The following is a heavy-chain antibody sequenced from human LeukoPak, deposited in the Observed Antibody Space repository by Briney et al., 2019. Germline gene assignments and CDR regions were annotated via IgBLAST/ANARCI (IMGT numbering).Heavy chain of an antibody. D-gene: IGHD3-22*01. Sequence: ASVKVSCKASGYTFTGYYMHWVRQAPGQGLEWMGWINPNSGGTNYAQKFQGRVTMTRDTSTSTVYMELSSLRSEDTAVYYCAKPYDSSGYYLDYWGQGTLVTVSS. CDR1: GYTFTGYY. CDR3: AKPYDSSGYYLDY. J-gene: IGHJ4*02. V-gene: IGHV1-2*02. CDR2: INPNSGGT.